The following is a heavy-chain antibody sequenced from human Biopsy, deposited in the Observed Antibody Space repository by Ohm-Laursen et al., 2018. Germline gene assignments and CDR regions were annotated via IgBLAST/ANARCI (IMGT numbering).Heavy chain of an antibody. Sequence: SLRLSCTASGFTFSNYGIHWVRQAPGKGLEWVSSISFGSGYIYYADSVKGRFTISRDNAENSLYLQANSLRAEDTAVYYCARGHCSSTSCRPYYFDYWGQGTLVTVSS. D-gene: IGHD2-2*01. CDR3: ARGHCSSTSCRPYYFDY. CDR2: ISFGSGYI. CDR1: GFTFSNYG. J-gene: IGHJ4*02. V-gene: IGHV3-21*01.